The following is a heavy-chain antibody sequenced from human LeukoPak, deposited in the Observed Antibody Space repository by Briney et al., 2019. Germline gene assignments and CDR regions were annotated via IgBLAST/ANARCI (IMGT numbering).Heavy chain of an antibody. CDR2: ISAYNGNT. V-gene: IGHV1-18*01. CDR1: GYTFTSYG. Sequence: ASVKVSCKASGYTFTSYGISWVRQAPGQGLEWMGWISAYNGNTNYAQKLQGRVTMTTDTSTSTAYMELRSLRSDDTAVYYCARDGTGPQIAAAGTPDFDYWGQGTLVTVSS. J-gene: IGHJ4*02. CDR3: ARDGTGPQIAAAGTPDFDY. D-gene: IGHD6-13*01.